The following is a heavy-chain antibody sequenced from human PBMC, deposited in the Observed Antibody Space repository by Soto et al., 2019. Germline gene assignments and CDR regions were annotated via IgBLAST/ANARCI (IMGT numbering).Heavy chain of an antibody. CDR1: GFTFSSYA. CDR3: AKDHFSPYYYDSSGYLDAFDI. V-gene: IGHV3-23*01. J-gene: IGHJ3*02. Sequence: PGGSLRLSCAASGFTFSSYAMSWVRQAPGKGLEWVSAISGSGGSTYYADSVKGWFTISRDNSKNTLYLQMNSLRAEDTAVYYCAKDHFSPYYYDSSGYLDAFDIWGQGTMVTVS. D-gene: IGHD3-22*01. CDR2: ISGSGGST.